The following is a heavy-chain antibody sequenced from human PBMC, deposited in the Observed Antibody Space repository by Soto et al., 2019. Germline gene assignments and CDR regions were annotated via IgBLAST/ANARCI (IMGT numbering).Heavy chain of an antibody. V-gene: IGHV1-69*01. D-gene: IGHD2-15*01. Sequence: QVQLVQSGAEVKKPGSSVKVSCKASGGTFSSYAISWVRRAPGQGLEGMGGIIPIFGTANYAQKFQGRVTITADESTSTAYMELSSLRSEDTAVYSCASLTYCSGGSCYSEDYWGQGTLVTVSS. CDR1: GGTFSSYA. J-gene: IGHJ4*02. CDR3: ASLTYCSGGSCYSEDY. CDR2: IIPIFGTA.